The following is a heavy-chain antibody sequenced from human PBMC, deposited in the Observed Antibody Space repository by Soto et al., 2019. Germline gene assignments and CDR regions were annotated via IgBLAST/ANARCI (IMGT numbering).Heavy chain of an antibody. V-gene: IGHV3-15*01. CDR1: GFTFSDSW. Sequence: EVQLVESGGGFVTPGGSLRLSCAASGFTFSDSWMGWVRQAPGKGLEWVGRILSKNDGGTTDYAAPVKGRVTISRDDSKNTLYLQMNSLKTEDTAVYYCTTYDYISGIYRYRRAYWGQGTLVTVSS. CDR2: ILSKNDGGTT. J-gene: IGHJ4*02. D-gene: IGHD3-16*02. CDR3: TTYDYISGIYRYRRAY.